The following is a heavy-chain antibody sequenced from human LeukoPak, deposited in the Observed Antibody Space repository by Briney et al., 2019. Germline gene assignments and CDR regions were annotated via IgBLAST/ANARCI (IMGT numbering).Heavy chain of an antibody. CDR3: ASRAPRDNFNRYLPIDY. CDR1: GASISNSNW. CDR2: IYHSGST. Sequence: ASETLSLTCAVAGASISNSNWWTWARQPPGKGLEWIGEIYHSGSTNYKPSLKSRATISVDKSKNQFSLKLSSVTAADMAVYYCASRAPRDNFNRYLPIDYWGQGTLVTVSS. J-gene: IGHJ4*02. D-gene: IGHD1-20*01. V-gene: IGHV4-4*02.